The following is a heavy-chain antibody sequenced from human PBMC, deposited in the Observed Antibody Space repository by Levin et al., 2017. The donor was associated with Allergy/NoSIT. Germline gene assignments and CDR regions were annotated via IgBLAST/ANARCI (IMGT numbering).Heavy chain of an antibody. CDR2: IGSSGGNT. Sequence: GGSLRLSCAASGFTFSSFAMSWVRQAPGKGLEWVSAIGSSGGNTYYADSMKGRFTISRDNSKNTLYLQMSSLRAEDTAIYYCAKDWKAYGGHQFDYWGQGTLVTVSS. V-gene: IGHV3-23*01. CDR1: GFTFSSFA. J-gene: IGHJ4*02. D-gene: IGHD1-26*01. CDR3: AKDWKAYGGHQFDY.